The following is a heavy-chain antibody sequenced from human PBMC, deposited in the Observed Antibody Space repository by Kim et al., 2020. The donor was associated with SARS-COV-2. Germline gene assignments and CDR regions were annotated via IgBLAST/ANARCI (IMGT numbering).Heavy chain of an antibody. J-gene: IGHJ6*03. CDR2: NGNT. CDR3: ARSDYMDV. Sequence: NGNTTYAQKLQGRVTMTTDTSTSTAYMELRSLRSDDTAVYYCARSDYMDVWGKGTTVTVSS. V-gene: IGHV1-18*01.